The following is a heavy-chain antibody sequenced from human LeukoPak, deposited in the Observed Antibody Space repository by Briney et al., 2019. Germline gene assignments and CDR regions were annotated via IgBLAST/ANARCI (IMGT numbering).Heavy chain of an antibody. CDR3: ARDTPTYDNWFDP. CDR1: GFTFSSYS. CDR2: ISSSSSYI. J-gene: IGHJ5*02. Sequence: GGSLRLSCAASGFTFSSYSMNWVRQAPGKGLEGVSSISSSSSYIYYADSVKGRFTISRDNAKNSLYLQMNSLRAEDTAVYYCARDTPTYDNWFDPWGQGTLVTVSS. D-gene: IGHD2-21*01. V-gene: IGHV3-21*01.